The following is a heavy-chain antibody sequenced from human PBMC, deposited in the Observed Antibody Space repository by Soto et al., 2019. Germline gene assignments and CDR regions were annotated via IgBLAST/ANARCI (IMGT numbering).Heavy chain of an antibody. CDR1: GGSISSSSYY. D-gene: IGHD3-10*01. V-gene: IGHV4-39*01. Sequence: SETLSLTCTVSGGSISSSSYYWGWIRQPPGKGLEWIGSIYYSGSTYYNPSLKSRVTISVDTSKNQFSLKLSSVTAADTAVYYCARRSSAVIIKGFEYWGQGTLVTLSS. CDR2: IYYSGST. CDR3: ARRSSAVIIKGFEY. J-gene: IGHJ4*02.